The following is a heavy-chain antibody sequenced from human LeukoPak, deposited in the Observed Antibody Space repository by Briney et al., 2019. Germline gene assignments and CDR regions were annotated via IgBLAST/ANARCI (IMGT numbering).Heavy chain of an antibody. CDR2: IYYSGST. Sequence: SETLSLTCTVSGGSISSSSYYWGWIRQPPGTGLEWIGSIYYSGSTYYNPSLKSRVTISVHTSKNQFSLKLSSVTAADTAVYYCARHGNYYDSSGYWIDYWGQGTLVTVSS. J-gene: IGHJ4*02. D-gene: IGHD3-22*01. V-gene: IGHV4-39*01. CDR1: GGSISSSSYY. CDR3: ARHGNYYDSSGYWIDY.